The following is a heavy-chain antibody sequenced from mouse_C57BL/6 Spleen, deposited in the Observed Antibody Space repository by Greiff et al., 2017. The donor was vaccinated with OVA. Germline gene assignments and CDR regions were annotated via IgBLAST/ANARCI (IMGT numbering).Heavy chain of an antibody. V-gene: IGHV2-9-1*01. CDR2: IWTGGGT. Sequence: VHLVESGPGLVAPSQSLSITCTVSGFSLTSYAISWVRQPPGKGLEWLGVIWTGGGTNYNSALKSRLSISKDNSKSQVFLKMNSLQTDDTARYYCARNWLSSGYYAMDYWGQGTSVTVSS. CDR3: ARNWLSSGYYAMDY. D-gene: IGHD3-2*02. CDR1: GFSLTSYA. J-gene: IGHJ4*01.